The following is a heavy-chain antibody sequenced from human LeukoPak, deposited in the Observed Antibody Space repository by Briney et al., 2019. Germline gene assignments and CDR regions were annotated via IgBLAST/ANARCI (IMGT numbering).Heavy chain of an antibody. CDR1: GGSISSYY. Sequence: PSETLSLTCTVSGGSISSYYWSWIRQPPGKGLEWIGYIYYSGSTNYNPSLKSRVTISVDTSENQFSLKLSSVTAADTAVYYCARSVRGYSYGGFDYWGQGTLVTVSS. V-gene: IGHV4-59*08. D-gene: IGHD5-18*01. CDR2: IYYSGST. CDR3: ARSVRGYSYGGFDY. J-gene: IGHJ4*02.